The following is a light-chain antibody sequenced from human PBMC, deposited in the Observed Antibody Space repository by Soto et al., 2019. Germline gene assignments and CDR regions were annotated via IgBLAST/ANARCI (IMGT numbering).Light chain of an antibody. J-gene: IGKJ1*01. CDR3: QQYNNWPPWT. Sequence: EILMGQAPATLSVSPWERSTLSFSRSQSVSSNLAWYQQKPGQAPRLLIYGASTRATGIPARFSGSGSGTEFTLTISSLQSEDFAVYYCQQYNNWPPWTFGQGTKVDIK. CDR2: GAS. V-gene: IGKV3-15*01. CDR1: QSVSSN.